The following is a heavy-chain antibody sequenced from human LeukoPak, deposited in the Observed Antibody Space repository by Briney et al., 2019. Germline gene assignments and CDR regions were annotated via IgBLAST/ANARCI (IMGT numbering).Heavy chain of an antibody. Sequence: PGGSLRLSCAASGFTLSTYSMNWVRQAPGKGLEWISDINYSGSNIYYADSVKGRFTVSRDNAKNSLYLQMNSLRAEDTAVYYCAKDPQWLVRYFDYWGQGTLVTVSS. CDR1: GFTLSTYS. CDR3: AKDPQWLVRYFDY. CDR2: INYSGSNI. V-gene: IGHV3-48*04. J-gene: IGHJ4*02. D-gene: IGHD6-19*01.